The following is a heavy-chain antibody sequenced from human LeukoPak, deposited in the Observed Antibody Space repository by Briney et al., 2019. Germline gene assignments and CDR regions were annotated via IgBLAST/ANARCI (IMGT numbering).Heavy chain of an antibody. CDR1: GYTFTGYY. J-gene: IGHJ1*01. CDR3: ARAPYYYDSSGDVGYFQH. D-gene: IGHD3-22*01. Sequence: GASVKVSCKASGYTFTGYYMHWVRQAPGQGLEWMGWINPNSGGTNYAQKFQGRVTMTRDTSISTAYMELSRLRSDDTAVYYCARAPYYYDSSGDVGYFQHWGQGTLVTVSS. CDR2: INPNSGGT. V-gene: IGHV1-2*02.